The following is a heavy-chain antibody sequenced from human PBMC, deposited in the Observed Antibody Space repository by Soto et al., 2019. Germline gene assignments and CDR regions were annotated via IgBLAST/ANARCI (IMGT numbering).Heavy chain of an antibody. CDR3: ASVEYYYDISGWYY. J-gene: IGHJ4*02. CDR1: GFTFSSYS. D-gene: IGHD3-22*01. V-gene: IGHV3-21*01. Sequence: EVQLVESGGGLVKPGGSLRLSCAASGFTFSSYSMNWVRQAPGKGLEWVSSISSSGTYIYYADSVKGRFTISRDNAKNSLYLQMNSLRAEDTAVYYCASVEYYYDISGWYYWGQGTLVTVSS. CDR2: ISSSGTYI.